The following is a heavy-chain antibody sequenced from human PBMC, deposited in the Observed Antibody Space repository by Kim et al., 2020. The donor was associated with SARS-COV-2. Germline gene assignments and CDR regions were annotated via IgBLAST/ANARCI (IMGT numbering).Heavy chain of an antibody. CDR2: IYYSVST. D-gene: IGHD3-10*01. Sequence: SETLSLTCTVSGGSISSYYWSWIRQPPGKGLEWIGYIYYSVSTNYNPSLKSRVTISVDTTKNQFSLKLSSVTAADTAVYYCARVTRIRGLFNWFDPWGQGTMVTVSS. CDR3: ARVTRIRGLFNWFDP. CDR1: GGSISSYY. J-gene: IGHJ5*02. V-gene: IGHV4-59*08.